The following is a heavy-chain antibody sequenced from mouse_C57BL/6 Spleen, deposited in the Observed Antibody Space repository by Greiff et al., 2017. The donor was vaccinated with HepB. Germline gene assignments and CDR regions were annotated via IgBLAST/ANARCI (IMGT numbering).Heavy chain of an antibody. CDR2: IDPSDSYT. D-gene: IGHD1-1*01. V-gene: IGHV1-69*01. Sequence: VQLQQPGAELVMPGASVKLSCKASGYTFTSYWMHWVKQRPGQGLEWIGEIDPSDSYTNYNQKFKGKSTLTVDKSSSTAYMQLSSLTSEDSAVYYCARESYYGSRHWYFDVWGTGTTVTVSS. J-gene: IGHJ1*03. CDR1: GYTFTSYW. CDR3: ARESYYGSRHWYFDV.